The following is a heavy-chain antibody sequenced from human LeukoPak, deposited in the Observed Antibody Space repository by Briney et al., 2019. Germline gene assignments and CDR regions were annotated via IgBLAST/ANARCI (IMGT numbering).Heavy chain of an antibody. V-gene: IGHV1-46*01. CDR2: ISPSGAST. CDR1: GYTFTSND. D-gene: IGHD5-24*01. Sequence: ASVKVSCKSFGYTFTSNDMHWVRQAPGQGPEWMGVISPSGASTTYAQTFQGRVTLTRDMSTSTAYLELSSLRSEDTAVYYCARDNSVRDEAWWFSPWGQGTLVTVSS. J-gene: IGHJ5*02. CDR3: ARDNSVRDEAWWFSP.